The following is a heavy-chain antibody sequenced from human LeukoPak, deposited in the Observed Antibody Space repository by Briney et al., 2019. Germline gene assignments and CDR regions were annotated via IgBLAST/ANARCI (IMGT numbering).Heavy chain of an antibody. V-gene: IGHV3-33*01. D-gene: IGHD1-1*01. CDR1: GFTFSSYG. CDR2: IWYDGSNK. Sequence: GGSLRLSCAASGFTFSSYGWHSVRQAPGKGLEWVAVIWYDGSNKYYADAVKGRFTISRDNSKTTMYLKMKSLRAEDTAVYYCARDRISGGTSGTTGSTYRPGYFDYWGQGTLVTVSS. CDR3: ARDRISGGTSGTTGSTYRPGYFDY. J-gene: IGHJ4*02.